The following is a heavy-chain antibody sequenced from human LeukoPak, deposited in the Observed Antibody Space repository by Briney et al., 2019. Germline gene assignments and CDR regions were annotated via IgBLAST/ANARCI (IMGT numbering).Heavy chain of an antibody. D-gene: IGHD3-22*01. CDR1: GDTVSRNTAA. J-gene: IGHJ3*02. Sequence: SQTLSLTCAISGDTVSRNTAAWNWIRQSPSRCLEWLGRTYHRSKWYNDYAVSVKSRITVNPDTSKNQFSLQLKSVTPEDTAVYFCARQEIEVDDAFDIWGQGTMVTVSS. CDR3: ARQEIEVDDAFDI. CDR2: TYHRSKWYN. V-gene: IGHV6-1*01.